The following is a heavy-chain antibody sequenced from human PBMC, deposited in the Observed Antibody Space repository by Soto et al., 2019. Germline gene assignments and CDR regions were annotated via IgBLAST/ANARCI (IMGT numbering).Heavy chain of an antibody. J-gene: IGHJ6*02. CDR2: ISAYNGNT. Sequence: ASVKVSCKASGYTFTSYGMSWVRQAPGQGLEWMGWISAYNGNTSYAQKLQGRVTMTTDTSTSTAYMELRSLRSDDTAVYYCARGTLAVAGPMTYYYYGMDVWGQGTTVTVSS. V-gene: IGHV1-18*01. CDR1: GYTFTSYG. CDR3: ARGTLAVAGPMTYYYYGMDV. D-gene: IGHD6-19*01.